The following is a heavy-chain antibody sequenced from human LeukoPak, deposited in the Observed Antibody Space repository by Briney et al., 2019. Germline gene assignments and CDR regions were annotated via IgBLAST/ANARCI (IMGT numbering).Heavy chain of an antibody. Sequence: PSETLSLTCTVSGGSISSYYWSWIRQPPGKGLEWIGYIYYSGSTNYNPSLKSRVTISVDTSKNQFSLKLGSVTAADTAVYYCARLDSSGYYYVGYWGQGTLVTVSS. J-gene: IGHJ4*02. CDR1: GGSISSYY. CDR3: ARLDSSGYYYVGY. V-gene: IGHV4-59*01. D-gene: IGHD3-22*01. CDR2: IYYSGST.